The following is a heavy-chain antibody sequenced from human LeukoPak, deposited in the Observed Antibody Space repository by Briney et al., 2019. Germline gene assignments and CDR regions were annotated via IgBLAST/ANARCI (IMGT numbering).Heavy chain of an antibody. CDR3: ARDSFGTSRPSDY. CDR1: GYTFTSYY. D-gene: IGHD2-2*01. J-gene: IGHJ4*02. CDR2: INPSGGST. V-gene: IGHV1-46*01. Sequence: ASVKVPCKAYGYTFTSYYMHWVRQAPGQGLEWMGIINPSGGSTSYAQKFQGRVTMTRDTSTSTVYMELGSLRSEDTAVYYCARDSFGTSRPSDYWGQGTLVTVSS.